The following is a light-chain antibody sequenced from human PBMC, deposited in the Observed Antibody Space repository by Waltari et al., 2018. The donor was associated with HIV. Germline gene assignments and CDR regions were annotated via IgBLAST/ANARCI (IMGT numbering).Light chain of an antibody. V-gene: IGLV2-14*03. J-gene: IGLJ1*01. Sequence: QSALTQPASVSGSPGQSITISCTGPSTDIGAHNYVSWYQQHPGRAPKLIIYEVSYRPSGVSDRFSGSKSGNTASLTISGLQPEDEAEYYCDSYTISSTYVFGTGTKVTVL. CDR1: STDIGAHNY. CDR3: DSYTISSTYV. CDR2: EVS.